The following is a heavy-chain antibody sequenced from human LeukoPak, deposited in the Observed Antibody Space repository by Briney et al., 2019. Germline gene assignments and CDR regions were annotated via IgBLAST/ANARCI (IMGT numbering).Heavy chain of an antibody. D-gene: IGHD1-26*01. J-gene: IGHJ4*02. CDR2: INSDGSST. CDR3: VRDHSGSYYPKFDY. CDR1: GFTFSSYW. Sequence: GGSLRLSCAASGFTFSSYWMHWVRQAPGKGLVWVSRINSDGSSTSYADSVKGRFTISRDNAKNSLYLQMNSLRAEDTAVYYCVRDHSGSYYPKFDYWGQGTLVTVSS. V-gene: IGHV3-74*01.